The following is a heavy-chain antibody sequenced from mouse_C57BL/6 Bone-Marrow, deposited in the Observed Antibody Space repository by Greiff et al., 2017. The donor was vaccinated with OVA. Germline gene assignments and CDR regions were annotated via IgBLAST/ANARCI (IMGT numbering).Heavy chain of an antibody. J-gene: IGHJ2*01. CDR2: ISDGGSYT. Sequence: EVQRVESGGGLVKPGGSLKLSCAASGFTFSSYAMSWVRQTPEKRLEWVATISDGGSYTYYPDNVKGRFTISRDNAKNNLYLQMSHLKSEDTAMYYCARDPYYYGSSQSFFDCWGQGTTLTVSS. CDR1: GFTFSSYA. D-gene: IGHD1-1*01. CDR3: ARDPYYYGSSQSFFDC. V-gene: IGHV5-4*01.